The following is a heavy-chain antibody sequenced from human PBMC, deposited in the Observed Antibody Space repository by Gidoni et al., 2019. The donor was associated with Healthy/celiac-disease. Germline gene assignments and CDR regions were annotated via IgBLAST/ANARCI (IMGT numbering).Heavy chain of an antibody. CDR2: SYYSGST. CDR1: GGSFSSSSYY. CDR3: ASIRFLEWLPDC. Sequence: LSLTCTVSGGSFSSSSYYWGWIRQPPGTGLEWIGSSYYSGSTYYNPSLKSRVTISVDTSKNQFSLKLSSVTAADTAVYYCASIRFLEWLPDCWGQGTLVTVSS. D-gene: IGHD3-3*01. J-gene: IGHJ4*02. V-gene: IGHV4-39*01.